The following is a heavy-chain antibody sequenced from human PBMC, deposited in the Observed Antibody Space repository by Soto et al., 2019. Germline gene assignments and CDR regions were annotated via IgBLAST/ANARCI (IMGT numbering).Heavy chain of an antibody. CDR2: INQDGSEK. Sequence: EVQLVESGGGLVQPGGSLRLSCVASGFTFSNDWMSWVRQAPGKGLEWVANINQDGSEKNYVDSVKGRLTISRDNGKNALYLHTTSPRAEDTAVYYCERDFRLGTYWGQGSLVTVSS. V-gene: IGHV3-7*01. J-gene: IGHJ4*02. D-gene: IGHD3-16*01. CDR3: ERDFRLGTY. CDR1: GFTFSNDW.